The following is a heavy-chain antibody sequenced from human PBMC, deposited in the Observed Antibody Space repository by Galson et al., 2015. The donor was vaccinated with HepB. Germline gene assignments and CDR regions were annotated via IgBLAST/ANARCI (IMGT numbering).Heavy chain of an antibody. CDR1: GYSFTSYW. Sequence: QSGAEVKKPGESLRISCKGSGYSFTSYWISWVRQMPGKGLEWMGRIDPSDSYTNYSPSFQGHVTISADKSISTAYLQWSSLKASDTAMYYCASLESSSWYVEVSNGMDVWGQGTTVTVSS. D-gene: IGHD6-13*01. V-gene: IGHV5-10-1*01. J-gene: IGHJ6*02. CDR3: ASLESSSWYVEVSNGMDV. CDR2: IDPSDSYT.